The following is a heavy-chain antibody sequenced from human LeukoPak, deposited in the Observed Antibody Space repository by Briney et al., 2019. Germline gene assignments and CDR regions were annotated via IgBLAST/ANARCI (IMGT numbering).Heavy chain of an antibody. V-gene: IGHV3-30*03. CDR3: ARDLEVRGVTSYGMDV. D-gene: IGHD3-10*01. CDR2: ISYDGSNK. CDR1: GFTFSSYG. Sequence: GGSLRLSCAASGFTFSSYGMHWVRQAPGKGLEWVAVISYDGSNKYYADSVKGRFTISRDNSKNTLYLQMNSLRAEDTAVYYCARDLEVRGVTSYGMDVWGQGTTVTVSS. J-gene: IGHJ6*02.